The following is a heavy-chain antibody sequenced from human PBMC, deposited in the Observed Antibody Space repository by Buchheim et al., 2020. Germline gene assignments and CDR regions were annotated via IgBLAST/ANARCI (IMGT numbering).Heavy chain of an antibody. V-gene: IGHV4-34*01. J-gene: IGHJ6*02. CDR3: ARVTILRFGYYYGMDV. Sequence: QVQLQQWGAGLLKPSETLSLTYAVYGGSFSGYYWSWIRQPPGKGLEWIGEINHSGSTNYNPSLKSRVTISVDTSKNQFSLKLSSVTAADTAVYYCARVTILRFGYYYGMDVWGQGTT. D-gene: IGHD3-9*01. CDR1: GGSFSGYY. CDR2: INHSGST.